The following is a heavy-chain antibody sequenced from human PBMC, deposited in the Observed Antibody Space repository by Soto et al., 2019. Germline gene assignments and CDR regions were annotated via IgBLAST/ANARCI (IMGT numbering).Heavy chain of an antibody. Sequence: GGSLRLSCAASGFTFSSYSMNWVRQAPGKGLEWVSYISSSSSTIYYADSVKGRFTISRDNAKNSLYLQMNSLRDEDTAVYYCARDLEYYYDSSGYYFRDYWGQGTLVTVSS. J-gene: IGHJ4*02. CDR2: ISSSSSTI. D-gene: IGHD3-22*01. CDR3: ARDLEYYYDSSGYYFRDY. CDR1: GFTFSSYS. V-gene: IGHV3-48*02.